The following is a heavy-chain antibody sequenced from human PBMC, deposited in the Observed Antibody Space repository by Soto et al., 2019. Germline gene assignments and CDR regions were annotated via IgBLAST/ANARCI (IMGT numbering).Heavy chain of an antibody. D-gene: IGHD2-2*01. CDR2: IIPISDTT. Sequence: QVQLVQSGAEVKKPGSSVKVSCKASGGTFSSYAISWVRQAPGQGLEWMGGIIPISDTTNYGQKFQGRVTTTADESTSTAYMELSSLRSEDTAVYYCARSQGSSTSLEIYYYYYYGMDVWGQGTTVTVSS. J-gene: IGHJ6*02. V-gene: IGHV1-69*01. CDR1: GGTFSSYA. CDR3: ARSQGSSTSLEIYYYYYYGMDV.